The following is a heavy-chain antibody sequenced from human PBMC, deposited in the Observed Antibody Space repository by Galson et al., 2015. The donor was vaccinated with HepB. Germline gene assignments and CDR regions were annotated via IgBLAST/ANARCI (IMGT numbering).Heavy chain of an antibody. Sequence: SLRLSCAASGFTFSSYGMHWVRQAPGKGLEWVAVVSYDGSNKYYADSVKGRFTISRDNSKNTLYLQMNSLRAEDTAVYYCAKDYAGDVKYYYYYMDVWGKGTTVTVSS. D-gene: IGHD3-16*01. J-gene: IGHJ6*03. CDR3: AKDYAGDVKYYYYYMDV. CDR1: GFTFSSYG. CDR2: VSYDGSNK. V-gene: IGHV3-30*18.